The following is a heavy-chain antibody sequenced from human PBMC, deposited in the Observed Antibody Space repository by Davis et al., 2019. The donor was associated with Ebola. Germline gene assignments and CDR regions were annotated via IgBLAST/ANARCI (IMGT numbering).Heavy chain of an antibody. V-gene: IGHV1-69*06. D-gene: IGHD6-6*01. J-gene: IGHJ6*02. Sequence: AASVQVSCKASGGTFSSYAISWVRQAPGQGLEWMGGIIPIFGTANYAQKFQGRVTITADKSTSTAYMELSSLRSEDTAVYYCAKTSIAARPRPYYYGMDVWGQGTTVTVSS. CDR1: GGTFSSYA. CDR3: AKTSIAARPRPYYYGMDV. CDR2: IIPIFGTA.